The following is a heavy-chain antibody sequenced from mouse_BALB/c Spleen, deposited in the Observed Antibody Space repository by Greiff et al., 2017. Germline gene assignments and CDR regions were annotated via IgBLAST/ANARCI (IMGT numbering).Heavy chain of an antibody. D-gene: IGHD1-1*01. CDR2: IDPSDSET. V-gene: IGHV1S126*01. Sequence: QVQLKESGPQLVRPGASVKISCKASGYSFTSYWMHWVKQRPGQGLEWIGMIDPSDSETRLNQKFKDKATLTVDKSSSTAYMQLSSPTSEDSAVYYCARFYGSSYFAYWGQGTLVTVSA. CDR1: GYSFTSYW. CDR3: ARFYGSSYFAY. J-gene: IGHJ3*01.